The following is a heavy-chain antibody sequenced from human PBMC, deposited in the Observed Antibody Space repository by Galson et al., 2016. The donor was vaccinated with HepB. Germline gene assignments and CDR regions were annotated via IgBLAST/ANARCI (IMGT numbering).Heavy chain of an antibody. CDR2: ISGRGGST. CDR1: GFIFSDNA. D-gene: IGHD2-8*02. J-gene: IGHJ5*02. CDR3: VREMNKPTVLVEGDS. V-gene: IGHV3-23*01. Sequence: SLRLSCAASGFIFSDNAMSWVRQAPGKGLEWVSAISGRGGSTYYADSVKGRFTISRDNSEDTLYLQMSSLRVEDTAVYYCVREMNKPTVLVEGDSWGQGTLVTVSS.